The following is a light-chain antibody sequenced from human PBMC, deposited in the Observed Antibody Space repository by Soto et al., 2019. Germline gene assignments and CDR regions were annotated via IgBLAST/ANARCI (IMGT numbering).Light chain of an antibody. J-gene: IGKJ2*03. CDR2: GAS. CDR1: QSVDSIY. V-gene: IGKV3-20*01. CDR3: QQYGSSPLYS. Sequence: EIVLTRSPGTLSLAPGDRATLSCRASQSVDSIYLAWYQQKPGQAPRLLIFGASRRATGIPDRFSGSGSGTDFTLTISRLEPEDFAVYYCQQYGSSPLYSFGQGTKVEIK.